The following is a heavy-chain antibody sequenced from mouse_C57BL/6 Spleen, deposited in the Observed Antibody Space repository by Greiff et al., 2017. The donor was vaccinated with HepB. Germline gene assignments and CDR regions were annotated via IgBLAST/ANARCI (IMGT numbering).Heavy chain of an antibody. CDR1: GYAFSSSW. CDR2: IYPGDGDT. J-gene: IGHJ2*01. Sequence: VKLQESGPELVKPGASVKISCKASGYAFSSSWMNWVKQRPGKGLEWIGRIYPGDGDTNYNGKFKGKATLTADKSSSTAYMQLSSLTSEDSAVYFCAREDDTTVVGGYFDYWGQGTTLTVSS. CDR3: AREDDTTVVGGYFDY. D-gene: IGHD1-1*01. V-gene: IGHV1-82*01.